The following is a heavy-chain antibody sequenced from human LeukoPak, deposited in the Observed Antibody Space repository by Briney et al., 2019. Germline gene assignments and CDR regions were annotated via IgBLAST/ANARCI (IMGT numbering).Heavy chain of an antibody. V-gene: IGHV3-20*04. D-gene: IGHD3-10*01. CDR1: GFNFDDYG. J-gene: IGHJ3*02. CDR3: ASGDFSLRGDAFDI. Sequence: LGGSLRLSCVASGFNFDDYGMNWVRHAPGKGLEWLSGLNWNGGITGYADSVKGRFTISRDNAKNSLYLQMNSLRADDTALYYCASGDFSLRGDAFDIWGQGTKVTVSS. CDR2: LNWNGGIT.